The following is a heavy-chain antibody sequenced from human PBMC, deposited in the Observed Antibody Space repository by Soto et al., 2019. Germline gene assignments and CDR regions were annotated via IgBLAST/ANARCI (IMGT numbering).Heavy chain of an antibody. CDR3: ARQLGSRGYYYYYMDV. J-gene: IGHJ6*03. D-gene: IGHD3-10*01. CDR2: IYPGDSDI. CDR1: GYSFTSYW. Sequence: PGESLKLSCKGSGYSFTSYWIGWVRQMPGKGLEWMGIIYPGDSDIRYSPSFQGQVTISADKSISTAYLQWSSLKASDTAMYYCARQLGSRGYYYYYMDVWGKGTTVTVSS. V-gene: IGHV5-51*01.